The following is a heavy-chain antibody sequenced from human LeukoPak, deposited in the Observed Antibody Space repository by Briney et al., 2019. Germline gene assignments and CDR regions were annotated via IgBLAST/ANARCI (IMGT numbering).Heavy chain of an antibody. V-gene: IGHV3-48*01. CDR3: AKPFSSGWYYFDY. J-gene: IGHJ4*02. D-gene: IGHD6-19*01. CDR2: IDTSSSAR. Sequence: GGSLRLSCAASGFSFSTFKMNWVRQAPGKGLEWVAYIDTSSSARYYGDSVKGRFTISRDNSKNTLYLQMNSLRAEDTAVYYCAKPFSSGWYYFDYWGQGTLVTVSS. CDR1: GFSFSTFK.